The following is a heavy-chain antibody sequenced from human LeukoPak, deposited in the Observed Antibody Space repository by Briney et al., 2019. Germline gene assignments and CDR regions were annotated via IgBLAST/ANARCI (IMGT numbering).Heavy chain of an antibody. D-gene: IGHD3-22*01. CDR1: GFTFSSYA. J-gene: IGHJ3*02. CDR2: ISGSGGST. Sequence: GGSLRLSCAASGFTFSSYAMSWVRQAPGKGLEWVSAISGSGGSTYYADSVKGRFTISRDNSKNTLYLQMNSLRAEDTAVYYCARDLRGYYYDSSGYSPFDIWGQGTMVTVSS. CDR3: ARDLRGYYYDSSGYSPFDI. V-gene: IGHV3-23*01.